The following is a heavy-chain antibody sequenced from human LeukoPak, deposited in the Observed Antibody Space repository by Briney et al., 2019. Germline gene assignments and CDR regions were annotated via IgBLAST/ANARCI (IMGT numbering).Heavy chain of an antibody. CDR3: ARAVAGFYFDY. V-gene: IGHV4-4*07. Sequence: TSETLSLTCTVSGGSISTYYWSWIRQPAGKGLEWIGRMYTSGSTNYNPSLKSRVTMSVDTSKSQFPLKLSPVTAADTAVYYCARAVAGFYFDYWGQGTLVTVSS. D-gene: IGHD6-19*01. CDR1: GGSISTYY. J-gene: IGHJ4*02. CDR2: MYTSGST.